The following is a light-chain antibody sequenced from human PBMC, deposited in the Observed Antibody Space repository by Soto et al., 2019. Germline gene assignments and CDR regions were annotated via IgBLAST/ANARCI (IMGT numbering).Light chain of an antibody. CDR1: SGHSSYA. J-gene: IGLJ2*01. CDR2: LNSDGSH. CDR3: QTWGTYVV. Sequence: QLVLTQSPSASASLGASVKLTCTLSSGHSSYAIAWHQQQPEKGPRYLMKLNSDGSHSKGDGIPDRFSGSSSGAERYLTISSLQSEDEAYYYCQTWGTYVVFGGGTKLTVL. V-gene: IGLV4-69*01.